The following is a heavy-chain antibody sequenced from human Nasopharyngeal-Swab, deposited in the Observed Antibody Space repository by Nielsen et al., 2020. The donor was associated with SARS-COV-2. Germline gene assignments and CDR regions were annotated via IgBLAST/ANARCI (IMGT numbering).Heavy chain of an antibody. CDR1: GYSFPSYW. V-gene: IGHV5-51*01. J-gene: IGHJ4*02. CDR3: ARIPSTLPDY. D-gene: IGHD5/OR15-5a*01. CDR2: IYPGDPDT. Sequence: GESLKISCTGSGYSFPSYWIGWVRQMPGKGLEWMGIIYPGDPDTRYSPSFQGQVTISADKSISTAYLQWSSLKASDIAMYYCARIPSTLPDYWGQGTLVTVSS.